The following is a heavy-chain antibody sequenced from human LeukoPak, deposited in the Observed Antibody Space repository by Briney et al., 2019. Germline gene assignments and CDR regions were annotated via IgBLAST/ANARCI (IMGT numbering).Heavy chain of an antibody. CDR2: IYYSGST. J-gene: IGHJ4*02. CDR3: ARRGTLLWFGVVPEYYFDY. D-gene: IGHD3-10*01. V-gene: IGHV4-61*05. CDR1: GASTSSSSYY. Sequence: SENLSLTCTVAGASTSSSSYYWGWIRQPPGKGLEWIGYIYYSGSTNYYLSLKSPVTISVDTSKNKFVLKLSSVTAADTAVYYCARRGTLLWFGVVPEYYFDYWGQGTLVTVSS.